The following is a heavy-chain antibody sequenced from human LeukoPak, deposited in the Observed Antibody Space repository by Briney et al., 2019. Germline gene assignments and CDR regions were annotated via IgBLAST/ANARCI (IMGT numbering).Heavy chain of an antibody. D-gene: IGHD6-13*01. CDR1: GYTFSNYD. CDR3: AREVSSSWGDFDY. J-gene: IGHJ4*02. V-gene: IGHV1-8*03. CDR2: MSPTNGDT. Sequence: ASVKVSCKASGYTFSNYDINWMRQATGQGLEWMAWMSPTNGDTGYAQKFQGRVTLTRDTSMSTAYMELTSLTSEDTAVYYCAREVSSSWGDFDYWGQGTLVTVSS.